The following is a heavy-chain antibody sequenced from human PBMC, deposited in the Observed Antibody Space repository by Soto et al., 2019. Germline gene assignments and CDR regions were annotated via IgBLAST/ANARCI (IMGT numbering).Heavy chain of an antibody. V-gene: IGHV3-74*01. CDR2: INIDGSTT. J-gene: IGHJ4*02. CDR3: ARGRLYYYDSGDY. Sequence: GGSLRLSCAASGFTFSHYWIHWVRQAPGKGLMWVSRINIDGSTTTYADSVKGRFTISRDNAKNTVYLQMNSLRAEDTAAYYCARGRLYYYDSGDYWGQGTLVTVAS. CDR1: GFTFSHYW. D-gene: IGHD3-22*01.